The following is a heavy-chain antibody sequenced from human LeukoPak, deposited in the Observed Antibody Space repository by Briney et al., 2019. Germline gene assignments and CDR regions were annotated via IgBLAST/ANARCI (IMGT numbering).Heavy chain of an antibody. V-gene: IGHV3-23*01. CDR3: EKDVSCSSPSCYPD. CDR2: ISGSGGST. CDR1: GFTFSIDA. Sequence: VGSLRLSCAASGFTFSIDAMSWVRQAPGKRREWVSAISGSGGSTYYADSVKGRFTISRDNYKNTLYLQMNSMRAEDRAVYYCEKDVSCSSPSCYPDWGQGTLVTVSS. D-gene: IGHD2-2*01. J-gene: IGHJ4*02.